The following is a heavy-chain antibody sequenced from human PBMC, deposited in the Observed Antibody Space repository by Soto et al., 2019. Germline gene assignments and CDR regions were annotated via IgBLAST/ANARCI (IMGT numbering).Heavy chain of an antibody. Sequence: QVQLVQSGAEVKKPGASVKVSCKASGYTFTSYGISWVRQAPGHGLEWMGWISAYNGNTNYAQKLQGRVTMTTDTSTSTAYMELRSLRSDDTAVYYCARDFYYDSSGYYYLFDYWGQGTLVTVSS. V-gene: IGHV1-18*01. J-gene: IGHJ4*02. D-gene: IGHD3-22*01. CDR2: ISAYNGNT. CDR1: GYTFTSYG. CDR3: ARDFYYDSSGYYYLFDY.